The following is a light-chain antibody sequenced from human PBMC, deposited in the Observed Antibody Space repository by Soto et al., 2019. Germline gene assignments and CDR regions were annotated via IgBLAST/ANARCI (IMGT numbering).Light chain of an antibody. CDR3: QQHETYPRT. CDR1: QGISSY. J-gene: IGKJ1*01. Sequence: AIRMTQSPSSLSASTGDRVTITCRASQGISSYLAWYQQKPGKAPKLLIYAASTLQSGVPSRFSGSGSGTDFTLTISCLQSEDFATYYCQQHETYPRTFGQGTKVEV. V-gene: IGKV1-8*01. CDR2: AAS.